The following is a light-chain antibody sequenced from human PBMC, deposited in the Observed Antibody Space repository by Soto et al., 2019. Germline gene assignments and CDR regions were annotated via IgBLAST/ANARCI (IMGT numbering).Light chain of an antibody. CDR2: EVS. Sequence: QSALTQPASVSGSPGQSITISCTGTSSDVGLYNLVSWYQQYPGKAPKVIIFEVSQRPSGVSNRFSGSKSGNTASLTISGLQAEDEADYYCCSYAGSTAFVVFGGGTKVTVL. J-gene: IGLJ2*01. V-gene: IGLV2-23*02. CDR1: SSDVGLYNL. CDR3: CSYAGSTAFVV.